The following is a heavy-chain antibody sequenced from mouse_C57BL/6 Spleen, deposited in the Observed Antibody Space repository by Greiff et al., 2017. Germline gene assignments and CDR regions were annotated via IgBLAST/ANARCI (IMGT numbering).Heavy chain of an antibody. V-gene: IGHV1-81*01. Sequence: QVQLQQSGAELARPGASVKLSCKASGYTFTSYGISWVKQRTGQGLEWIGEIYPRSGNTYYNEKFKGKATLTADKSSSTAYMVLRSLTSEDSAVYFCARSGYDGYHCYFDVWGTGTTVTVSS. CDR2: IYPRSGNT. CDR1: GYTFTSYG. D-gene: IGHD2-3*01. J-gene: IGHJ1*03. CDR3: ARSGYDGYHCYFDV.